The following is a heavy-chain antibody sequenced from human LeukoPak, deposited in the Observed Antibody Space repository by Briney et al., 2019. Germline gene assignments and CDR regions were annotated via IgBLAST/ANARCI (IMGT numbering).Heavy chain of an antibody. D-gene: IGHD3-22*01. Sequence: ASVKVSCKASGYTFTSYGISWVRQARGQGLEWMGWISAYNGNTNYAQKLQGRVTMTTDTSTSTAYMELRSLRSDDTAVYYCARDLGEGIYYYDSSGYYLAWGQGTLVTVSS. V-gene: IGHV1-18*01. CDR2: ISAYNGNT. CDR3: ARDLGEGIYYYDSSGYYLA. J-gene: IGHJ5*02. CDR1: GYTFTSYG.